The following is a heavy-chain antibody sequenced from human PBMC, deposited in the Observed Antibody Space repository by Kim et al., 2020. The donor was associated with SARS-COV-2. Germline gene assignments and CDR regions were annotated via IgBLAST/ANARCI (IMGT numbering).Heavy chain of an antibody. D-gene: IGHD3-10*01. CDR1: GGSISSYY. V-gene: IGHV4-59*01. J-gene: IGHJ6*02. CDR3: AGLYGSGKDYYYYGMDV. Sequence: SETLSLTCTVSGGSISSYYWSWIRQPPGKGLEWIGYIYYSGSTNYNPSLKSRVTISVDTSKNQFSLKLSSVTAADTAVYYCAGLYGSGKDYYYYGMDVWGQGTTVTVSS. CDR2: IYYSGST.